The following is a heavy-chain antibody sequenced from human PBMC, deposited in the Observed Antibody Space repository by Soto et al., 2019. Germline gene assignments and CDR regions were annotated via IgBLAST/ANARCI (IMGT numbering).Heavy chain of an antibody. J-gene: IGHJ6*02. CDR2: ISYDGSNK. D-gene: IGHD3-9*01. Sequence: GGSLRLSCAASGFTFSSYAMYWVRQAPGKGLEWVAVISYDGSNKYYADSVKGRFTISRDNSKNTLYLQMNSLRAEDTAVYYCARGTLRYFDWLGPNYYYGMDVWGQGTTVTVSS. CDR1: GFTFSSYA. CDR3: ARGTLRYFDWLGPNYYYGMDV. V-gene: IGHV3-30-3*01.